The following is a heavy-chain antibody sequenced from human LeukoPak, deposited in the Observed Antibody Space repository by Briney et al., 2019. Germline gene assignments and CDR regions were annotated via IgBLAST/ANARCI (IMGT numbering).Heavy chain of an antibody. Sequence: GGSLRLSCTASGFTFGDYAMSWVRQAPGKGLEWVGFIRSKAYGGTTEYAASVKGRFTISRDDSKSIAYLQMNSLKTEDTAVYYCTRDPKAVAGTAIDYWGQGTLVTVSS. CDR1: GFTFGDYA. V-gene: IGHV3-49*04. J-gene: IGHJ4*02. CDR3: TRDPKAVAGTAIDY. D-gene: IGHD6-19*01. CDR2: IRSKAYGGTT.